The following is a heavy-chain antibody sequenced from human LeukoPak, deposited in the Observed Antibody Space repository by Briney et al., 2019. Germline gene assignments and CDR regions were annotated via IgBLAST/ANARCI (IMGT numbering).Heavy chain of an antibody. Sequence: GASVKVSCKASGYTFTGYYMHWVRQAPGQGLEWVGWINPNSGGTNYAQKFQGRVTMTRDTSISTAYMELSRLRSDDTAVYYCARDRDYGDSFDYWGQGTLVTVSS. CDR1: GYTFTGYY. D-gene: IGHD4-17*01. CDR3: ARDRDYGDSFDY. V-gene: IGHV1-2*02. J-gene: IGHJ4*02. CDR2: INPNSGGT.